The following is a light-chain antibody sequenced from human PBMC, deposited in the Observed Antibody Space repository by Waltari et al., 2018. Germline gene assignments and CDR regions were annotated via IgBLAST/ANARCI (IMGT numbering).Light chain of an antibody. Sequence: QSVLTQPPSVSGAPGQRVTIPCTGSSSNIGAGYDVHWYQHPPGTAPKLPMYGNSNRPPGVPDRVSGSKPGTSSSLAITGLQAEDEADYYCQSYDSSLSGSRVFGGGTKLTVL. V-gene: IGLV1-40*01. CDR3: QSYDSSLSGSRV. J-gene: IGLJ2*01. CDR2: GNS. CDR1: SSNIGAGYD.